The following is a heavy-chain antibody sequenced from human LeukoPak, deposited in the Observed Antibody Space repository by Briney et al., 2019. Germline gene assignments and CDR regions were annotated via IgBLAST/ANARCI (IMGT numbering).Heavy chain of an antibody. V-gene: IGHV3-30*04. CDR3: ARDEGGIQLGYFDY. J-gene: IGHJ4*02. Sequence: PGRSLRLSCAASGFTSRSYAMHWDSQAPGKGLEWVAVISYDGSNKYYADSVKGRFTISRDNSKNTLYLQMNSLRAEDTAVYYCARDEGGIQLGYFDYWGQGTLVTVSS. CDR2: ISYDGSNK. D-gene: IGHD5-18*01. CDR1: GFTSRSYA.